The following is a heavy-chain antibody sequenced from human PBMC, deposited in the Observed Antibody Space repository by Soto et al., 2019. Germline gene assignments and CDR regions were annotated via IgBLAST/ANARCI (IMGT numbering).Heavy chain of an antibody. CDR1: GDSVSSNSAA. CDR3: ARIVVVAATLRTDAFDI. V-gene: IGHV6-1*01. Sequence: PSQTLSLTCAISGDSVSSNSAAWNWIRQSPSRGLEWLGRTYYRSKWYNDYAVSVKSRITINPDTSKNQFSLQLNSVTPEDTAVYYCARIVVVAATLRTDAFDIWGQGTMVTV. J-gene: IGHJ3*02. CDR2: TYYRSKWYN. D-gene: IGHD2-15*01.